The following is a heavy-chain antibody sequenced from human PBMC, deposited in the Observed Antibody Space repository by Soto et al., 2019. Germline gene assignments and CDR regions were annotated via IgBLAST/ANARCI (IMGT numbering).Heavy chain of an antibody. V-gene: IGHV1-3*01. CDR3: ARYHEPPGIAVAGPRDY. J-gene: IGHJ4*02. D-gene: IGHD6-19*01. CDR1: GYTFTSYA. CDR2: INAGNGNT. Sequence: ASVKVSCKASGYTFTSYAMHWVRQAPGQRLEWMGWINAGNGNTKYSQKFQGRVTITRDTSASTAYMELSSLRSEDTAVYYCARYHEPPGIAVAGPRDYWGQGTLGTVSA.